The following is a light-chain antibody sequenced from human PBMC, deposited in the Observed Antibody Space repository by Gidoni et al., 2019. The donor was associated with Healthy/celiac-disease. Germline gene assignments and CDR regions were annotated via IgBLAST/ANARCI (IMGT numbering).Light chain of an antibody. CDR2: GAS. J-gene: IGKJ4*01. CDR1: QSVSSSY. V-gene: IGKV3-20*01. Sequence: VLTQSPGTLSLPPGERATLSCRASQSVSSSYLAWYQQKPGQAPRLLIYGASSRATGIPDRFSGSGSGTDFTLTISRLEPEDLAVYYCQQYGSSPPLTFGGGTKVEIK. CDR3: QQYGSSPPLT.